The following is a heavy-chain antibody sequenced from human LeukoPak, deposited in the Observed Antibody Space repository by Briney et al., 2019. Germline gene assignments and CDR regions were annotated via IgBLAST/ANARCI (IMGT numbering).Heavy chain of an antibody. CDR2: FYNSGST. V-gene: IGHV4-31*03. Sequence: PSETLSLTCTVSGGSISSGDYYWGWIRQHPGKGLEWIGFFYNSGSTYYNPSLKSRVTISIDTSKNQFSLRPTSVTAADTAVYYCARDGGYSYGPFDCWGQGTLVTVSS. CDR1: GGSISSGDYY. CDR3: ARDGGYSYGPFDC. J-gene: IGHJ4*02. D-gene: IGHD5-18*01.